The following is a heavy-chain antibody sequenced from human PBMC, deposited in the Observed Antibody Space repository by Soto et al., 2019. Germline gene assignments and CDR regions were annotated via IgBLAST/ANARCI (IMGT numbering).Heavy chain of an antibody. V-gene: IGHV3-9*01. CDR1: GFTFDDYA. CDR2: ISWNSGSI. Sequence: EVQLVESGGGLVQPGRSLRLSCAASGFTFDDYAMHWVRQAPGKGLEWVSGISWNSGSIGYADSVKGRFTISRDNAKNSMYLQMNSLRAEDTALYYCAKDSTYDYSNYSRLAALKYFQHWGQGTLVTVSS. J-gene: IGHJ1*01. D-gene: IGHD4-4*01. CDR3: AKDSTYDYSNYSRLAALKYFQH.